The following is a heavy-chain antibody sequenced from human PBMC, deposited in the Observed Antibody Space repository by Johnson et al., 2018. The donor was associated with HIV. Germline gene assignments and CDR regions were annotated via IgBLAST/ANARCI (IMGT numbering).Heavy chain of an antibody. D-gene: IGHD3-16*01. CDR3: ARMGGHHGFDI. V-gene: IGHV3-9*01. Sequence: VESGGGLVQPGRSLRLSCAASVFTFDDYAMHWVRQAPGQGLEWVSGINWSSGTIAYADSVKGRFTISRDNTKNSLYLQMNSLRPEDTALYYCARMGGHHGFDIWGQGTMVTVSS. CDR1: VFTFDDYA. CDR2: INWSSGTI. J-gene: IGHJ3*02.